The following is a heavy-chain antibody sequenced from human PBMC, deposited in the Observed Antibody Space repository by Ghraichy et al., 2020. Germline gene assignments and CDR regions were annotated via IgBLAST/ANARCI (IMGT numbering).Heavy chain of an antibody. V-gene: IGHV3-23*01. CDR3: AKDLAPPRTTTVTTTRGYYYYYGMDV. D-gene: IGHD4-11*01. Sequence: GWSLRLSCAASGFTFSSYAMSWVRQAPGKGLEWVSAISGSGGSTYYADSVKGRFTISRDNSKNTLYLQMNSLRAEDTAVYYCAKDLAPPRTTTVTTTRGYYYYYGMDVWGQGTTVTVSS. J-gene: IGHJ6*02. CDR1: GFTFSSYA. CDR2: ISGSGGST.